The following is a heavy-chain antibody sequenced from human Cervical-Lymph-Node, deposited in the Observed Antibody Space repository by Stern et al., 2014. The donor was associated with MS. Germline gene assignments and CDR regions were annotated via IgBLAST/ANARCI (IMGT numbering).Heavy chain of an antibody. Sequence: VQLVESGAEVKKPGSSVKVSCKASGGAFSNYAINWVRQAPGQGLEWMGGIIPMFGTASYAQKFQGRVTITADESTSTVYMELSSLRSEDTAIYYCVSEMTTNLLDYWGQGTLVTVSS. J-gene: IGHJ4*02. D-gene: IGHD5-24*01. CDR1: GGAFSNYA. V-gene: IGHV1-69*01. CDR2: IIPMFGTA. CDR3: VSEMTTNLLDY.